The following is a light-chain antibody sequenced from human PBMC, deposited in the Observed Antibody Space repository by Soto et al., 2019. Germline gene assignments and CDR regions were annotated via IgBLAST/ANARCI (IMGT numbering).Light chain of an antibody. CDR3: ATWDVSLNGVV. J-gene: IGLJ2*01. Sequence: QSVLTQPPSASGTPGQRVTISCSGGSSNIGTNTVSWYQQLPGTAPKLLIYSNDQRPSGVPDRFSGSKSGTSASLAISGLQSEDEADYYCATWDVSLNGVVFGGGTQRPS. CDR1: SSNIGTNT. CDR2: SND. V-gene: IGLV1-44*01.